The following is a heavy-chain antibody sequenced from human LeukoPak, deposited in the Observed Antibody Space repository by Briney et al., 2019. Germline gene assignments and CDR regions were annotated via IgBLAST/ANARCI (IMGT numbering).Heavy chain of an antibody. V-gene: IGHV3-33*01. Sequence: GGSLRLSCAASGFTFSSYGMHWVRQAPGKGLEWVAVIWYDGSNKYYADSVKGRFTISRDNSKNTLYLQMNSLRAEDTAVYYCARDHAWRVVAATPADYCGQGTLVTVSS. CDR2: IWYDGSNK. CDR3: ARDHAWRVVAATPADY. J-gene: IGHJ4*02. CDR1: GFTFSSYG. D-gene: IGHD2-15*01.